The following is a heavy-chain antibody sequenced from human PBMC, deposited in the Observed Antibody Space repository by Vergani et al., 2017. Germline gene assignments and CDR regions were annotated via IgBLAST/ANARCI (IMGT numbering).Heavy chain of an antibody. Sequence: QVQLQQWGAGLLKPSETLSLTCAVYGGSFSGYYWSWIRQPPGKGLEWSGEINHSGSTNYNPSLKSRITISVDTSKNQFSLKLSSVTAADTAVYYCARGLPFSVSPXFDPWGQGTLVTVSS. CDR3: ARGLPFSVSPXFDP. J-gene: IGHJ5*02. CDR2: INHSGST. V-gene: IGHV4-34*01. D-gene: IGHD6-25*01. CDR1: GGSFSGYY.